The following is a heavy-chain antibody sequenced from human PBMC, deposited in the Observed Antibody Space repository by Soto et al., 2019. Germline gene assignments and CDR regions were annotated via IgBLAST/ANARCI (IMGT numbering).Heavy chain of an antibody. CDR2: INHSGST. CDR3: ARGPYCTNGVCYPFDY. Sequence: SESLSLTCAVYGGSFSGYYWSWIRQPPGKGLEWIGEINHSGSTNYNPSLKSRVTISVDTSKNQFSLKLSSVTAADTAVYYCARGPYCTNGVCYPFDYWGQGTLVTVSS. V-gene: IGHV4-34*01. D-gene: IGHD2-8*01. J-gene: IGHJ4*02. CDR1: GGSFSGYY.